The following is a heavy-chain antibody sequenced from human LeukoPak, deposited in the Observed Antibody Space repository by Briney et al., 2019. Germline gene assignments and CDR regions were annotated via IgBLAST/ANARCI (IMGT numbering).Heavy chain of an antibody. V-gene: IGHV3-30*02. Sequence: PGGSLRLSCAASGFTFSSYGMHWVRQAPGKGLEWVAFIRYDGSNKYYADSVKGRFTISRDNSKNTLYLQMNSLRAEDTAVYYCAKDSLQSGSYGWVDYWGQGTLVTVSS. D-gene: IGHD1-26*01. CDR3: AKDSLQSGSYGWVDY. CDR2: IRYDGSNK. J-gene: IGHJ4*02. CDR1: GFTFSSYG.